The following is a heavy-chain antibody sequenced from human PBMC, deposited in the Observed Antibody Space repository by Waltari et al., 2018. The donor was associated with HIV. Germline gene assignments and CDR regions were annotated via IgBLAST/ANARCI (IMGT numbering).Heavy chain of an antibody. J-gene: IGHJ3*01. D-gene: IGHD1-26*01. V-gene: IGHV1-69*19. CDR2: TAPFFGV. CDR1: GGALHTFA. Sequence: QAQLVQSGAETKKPGSSVTVSCQASGGALHTFAFTWVRQAPGQGREWLGGTAPFFGVIYAQDFNGRVTITSNPSTRTVFLELGGLRPDDTAVYFCAKSDFTELVRGQKAFDVWGQGT. CDR3: AKSDFTELVRGQKAFDV.